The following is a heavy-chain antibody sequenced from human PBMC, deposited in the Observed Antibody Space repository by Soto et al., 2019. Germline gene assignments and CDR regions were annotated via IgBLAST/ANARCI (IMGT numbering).Heavy chain of an antibody. Sequence: QVQLQESGPGLVKPSQTLSLTCTVSGGSISSGGYYWSWIRQHPGKGLEWIGYIYYSGSTYYNPSVTRRVTISVDPSKNQFSLKLSSVSAADTAVYYCARGNCGGDCFCNWYFDLWCRGTLVTVYS. CDR3: ARGNCGGDCFCNWYFDL. D-gene: IGHD2-21*01. V-gene: IGHV4-31*03. CDR1: GGSISSGGYY. CDR2: IYYSGST. J-gene: IGHJ2*01.